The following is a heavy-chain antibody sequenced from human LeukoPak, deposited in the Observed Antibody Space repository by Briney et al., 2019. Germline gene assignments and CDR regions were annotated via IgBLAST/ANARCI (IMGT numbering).Heavy chain of an antibody. CDR3: ARDIVLMVYATYFDY. J-gene: IGHJ4*02. CDR2: IKQDGSEK. V-gene: IGHV3-7*01. CDR1: GFTFSSYW. D-gene: IGHD2-8*01. Sequence: PGGSLSLSCAASGFTFSSYWMSWVRQAPGKGLEWVANIKQDGSEKYYVDSVKGRFTISRDNAKNSLYLQMNSLRAEDTAVYYCARDIVLMVYATYFDYWGQGTLVTVSS.